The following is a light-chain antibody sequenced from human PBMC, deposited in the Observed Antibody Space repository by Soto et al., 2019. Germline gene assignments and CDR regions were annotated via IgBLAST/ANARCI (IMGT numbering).Light chain of an antibody. J-gene: IGLJ1*01. V-gene: IGLV2-14*01. Sequence: QSALTHPAAVSGSPGQSITISCTGTISDVGGYNYVSWYQQHPGKAPTIMIYDVSNRPSGVSNRFSGSKSGNTASLTISGRQAGDEANYYCSSYTSSSTRVFGTGTKVTVL. CDR3: SSYTSSSTRV. CDR1: ISDVGGYNY. CDR2: DVS.